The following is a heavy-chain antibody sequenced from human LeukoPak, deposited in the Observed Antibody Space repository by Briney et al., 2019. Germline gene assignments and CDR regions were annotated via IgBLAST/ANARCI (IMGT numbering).Heavy chain of an antibody. CDR3: ARVAYGDYGVFDY. D-gene: IGHD4-17*01. V-gene: IGHV3-74*01. J-gene: IGHJ4*02. CDR2: INSDGGRI. CDR1: GFSFSSYW. Sequence: GGSLRLSCAASGFSFSSYWMHWVRHAPGKGLVWVSRINSDGGRISYADSVKGRFTISRDNAKNTLYLQMNSLRAEDTAVYYCARVAYGDYGVFDYWGQGTLVTVSS.